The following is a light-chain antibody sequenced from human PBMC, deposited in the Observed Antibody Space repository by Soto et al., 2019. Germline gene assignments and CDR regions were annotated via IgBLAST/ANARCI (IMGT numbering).Light chain of an antibody. J-gene: IGLJ2*01. V-gene: IGLV1-40*01. CDR3: QSYDSILSGNVV. CDR2: GNR. CDR1: SSNIGAGYD. Sequence: QSVLTQPPSVSGAPGQRVTISCTGSSSNIGAGYDVHWSQQLPGTAPKLLIYGNRNRPAGVTDRFSGSKSGTSASRAITGLHADDEAEYYCQSYDSILSGNVVLGGGTKLTVL.